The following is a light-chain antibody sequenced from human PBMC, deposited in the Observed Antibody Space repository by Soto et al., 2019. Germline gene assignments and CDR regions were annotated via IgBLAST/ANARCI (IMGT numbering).Light chain of an antibody. V-gene: IGKV3D-15*01. CDR2: YTS. CDR1: QYVGTR. CDR3: QQYNIWRSIT. J-gene: IGKJ5*01. Sequence: EIVLTQSPATLSLSPGARATLSCRASQYVGTRLAWYQHKPGQAPRLLIYYTSNRATGIPARFSGSGYGTDFTLTISSLQSEDFAVYYCQQYNIWRSITFGQGTRLEIK.